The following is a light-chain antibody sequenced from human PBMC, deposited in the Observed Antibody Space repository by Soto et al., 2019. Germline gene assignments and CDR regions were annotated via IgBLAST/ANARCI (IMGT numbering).Light chain of an antibody. CDR1: QSVPKDY. V-gene: IGKV3-20*01. CDR2: DAS. J-gene: IGKJ4*01. CDR3: QQCSISLRT. Sequence: EIVLTQSPGTLSLSPGERATLSCRASQSVPKDYLAWYQHKPGQAPRLLIHDASSRATGIPDRFSGGGSGTVFTLTISRLEPEDFAVYYCQQCSISLRTLGGGTKVDI.